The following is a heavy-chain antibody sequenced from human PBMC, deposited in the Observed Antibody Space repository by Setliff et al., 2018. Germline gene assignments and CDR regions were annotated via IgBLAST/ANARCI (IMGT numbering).Heavy chain of an antibody. CDR2: IYSDGST. J-gene: IGHJ6*03. CDR1: TFTLGTYS. Sequence: GGSLRLSCAASTFTLGTYSMHWVRQAPGKGLAWVSVIYSDGSTYYADSVKGRFTISRDNSKNTLYLQMNSLRAEDTAVYYCARWAYYYYMDVWGKGTTVTVSS. CDR3: ARWAYYYYMDV. V-gene: IGHV3-53*01.